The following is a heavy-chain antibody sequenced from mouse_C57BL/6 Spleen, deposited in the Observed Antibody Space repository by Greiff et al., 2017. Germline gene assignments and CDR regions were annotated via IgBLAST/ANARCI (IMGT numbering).Heavy chain of an antibody. Sequence: QVQLQQPGAELVKPGASVKLSCKASGYTFTSYWMHWVKQRPGQGLEWIGMIHPNSGSTNYNEKFKSKATLTVDKSSSTAYMQLSSLTSEDSAVYDCASGDGYYNWYFDVWGTGTTVTVSS. CDR3: ASGDGYYNWYFDV. J-gene: IGHJ1*03. V-gene: IGHV1-64*01. D-gene: IGHD2-3*01. CDR1: GYTFTSYW. CDR2: IHPNSGST.